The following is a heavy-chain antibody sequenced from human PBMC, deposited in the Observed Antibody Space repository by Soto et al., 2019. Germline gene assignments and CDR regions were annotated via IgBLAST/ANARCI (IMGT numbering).Heavy chain of an antibody. D-gene: IGHD6-19*01. CDR2: INHSGST. V-gene: IGHV4-34*01. Sequence: SETLSLTCAVYGGSFSGYYWSWIRQPPGKGLEWIGEINHSGSTNYNPSLKSRATISVDTSKNQFSLKLSSVTAADTAVYYCARVSSGWYRHWFDPWGQGTLVTVSS. CDR1: GGSFSGYY. J-gene: IGHJ5*02. CDR3: ARVSSGWYRHWFDP.